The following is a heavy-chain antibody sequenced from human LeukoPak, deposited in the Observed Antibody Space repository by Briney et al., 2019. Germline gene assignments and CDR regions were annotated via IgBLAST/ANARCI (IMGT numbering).Heavy chain of an antibody. CDR1: AYSFTNYG. J-gene: IGHJ5*02. Sequence: ASVWVSCKASAYSFTNYGITWVRQAPGLGLEWMGWISGHTGNTNYAQKLQGRVTMTTDTSTSTAYMELRSLRSDDTAVYYCARTSGDYVANWFAPWGQGTLVTPSA. CDR2: ISGHTGNT. V-gene: IGHV1-18*01. CDR3: ARTSGDYVANWFAP. D-gene: IGHD4-17*01.